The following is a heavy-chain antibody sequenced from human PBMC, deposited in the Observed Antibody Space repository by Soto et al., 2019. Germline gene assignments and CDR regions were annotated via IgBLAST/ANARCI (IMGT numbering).Heavy chain of an antibody. Sequence: SETLSLTCTVSGGSISSYYWSWIRQPPGKGLEWIGYIYYSGSTNYNPSLKSRVTISVDTSKNQFSLKLSSVTAADTAVYYCARGRTTTVTTLACFDYWGQGTLVTSPQ. V-gene: IGHV4-59*01. CDR2: IYYSGST. CDR1: GGSISSYY. CDR3: ARGRTTTVTTLACFDY. J-gene: IGHJ4*02. D-gene: IGHD4-17*01.